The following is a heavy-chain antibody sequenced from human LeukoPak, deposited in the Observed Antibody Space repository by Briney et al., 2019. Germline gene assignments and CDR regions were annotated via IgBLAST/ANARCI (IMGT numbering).Heavy chain of an antibody. CDR1: GFTFSGYS. CDR3: ARARASGRSGFDY. J-gene: IGHJ4*02. Sequence: PGGSLRLSCTASGFTFSGYSMNWVRQAPGKGLEWVSYISSSSSTIYYADSVKGRFTISRDNAKNSLDLQMNSLRDEDTAVYYCARARASGRSGFDYWGQGTQVTVSS. V-gene: IGHV3-48*02. CDR2: ISSSSSTI. D-gene: IGHD2-15*01.